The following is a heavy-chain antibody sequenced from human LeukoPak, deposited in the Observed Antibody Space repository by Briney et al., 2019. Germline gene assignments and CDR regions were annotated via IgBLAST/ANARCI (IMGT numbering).Heavy chain of an antibody. V-gene: IGHV3-23*01. J-gene: IGHJ6*03. Sequence: PGGSLRLSCAASGFTFSSYGMSWVRQAPGKGLEWVSAISGSGGSTYYADSVKGRFTISRDNAKNSLYLQMNSLRAEDTAVYYCARYGGYDWSYYYYYYMDVWGKGTTVTVSS. CDR1: GFTFSSYG. CDR2: ISGSGGST. CDR3: ARYGGYDWSYYYYYYMDV. D-gene: IGHD5-12*01.